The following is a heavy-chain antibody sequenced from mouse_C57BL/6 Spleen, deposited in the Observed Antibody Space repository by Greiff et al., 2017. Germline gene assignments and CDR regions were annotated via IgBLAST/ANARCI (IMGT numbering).Heavy chain of an antibody. Sequence: EVKLQESGPELVKPGASVKMSCKASGYTFTDYNMHWVKQSHGKSLEWIGSINPNNGGTSYNQKFKGKATLTVNKSSSTAYVELRSLTSEDSAVYYCAREEACDGYPFAYWGQGTLVTVSA. V-gene: IGHV1-22*01. D-gene: IGHD2-3*01. J-gene: IGHJ3*01. CDR2: INPNNGGT. CDR1: GYTFTDYN. CDR3: AREEACDGYPFAY.